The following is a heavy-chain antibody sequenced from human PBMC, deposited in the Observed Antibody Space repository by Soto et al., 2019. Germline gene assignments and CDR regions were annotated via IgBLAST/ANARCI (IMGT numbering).Heavy chain of an antibody. CDR1: GGTFSSYA. Sequence: GASVKVSCKASGGTFSSYAISWVRQAPGQGLEWMGGIIPIFGTANYAQKFQGRVTITADESTSTAYMELSSLRSEDTAAYYCARDGGQEVDYYDSSGYYQKALAFDYWGQGTLVTVSS. CDR2: IIPIFGTA. D-gene: IGHD3-22*01. CDR3: ARDGGQEVDYYDSSGYYQKALAFDY. V-gene: IGHV1-69*13. J-gene: IGHJ4*02.